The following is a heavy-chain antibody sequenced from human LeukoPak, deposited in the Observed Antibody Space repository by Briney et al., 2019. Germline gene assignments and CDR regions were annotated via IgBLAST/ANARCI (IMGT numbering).Heavy chain of an antibody. CDR3: ASDGTAAGLYFDL. D-gene: IGHD6-13*01. J-gene: IGHJ4*01. V-gene: IGHV3-7*01. Sequence: GWALRLSCAVSGFTFTDYWMNGVRQAPGKGLEWVASIRQGGSEKTYVDSVKGRFTISRDNTKNSLSLQVNSLRVEDTAVYYCASDGTAAGLYFDLWGQGTLVTVSS. CDR2: IRQGGSEK. CDR1: GFTFTDYW.